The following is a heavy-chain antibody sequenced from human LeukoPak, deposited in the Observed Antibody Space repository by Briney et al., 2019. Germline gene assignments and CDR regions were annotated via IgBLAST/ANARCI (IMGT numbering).Heavy chain of an antibody. CDR2: INYSGKT. CDR3: ARKAPSYFAY. V-gene: IGHV4-39*07. J-gene: IGHJ4*02. CDR1: GGSISSRNYY. Sequence: PSETLSLTCTVSGGSISSRNYYWAWTRQPPGKGREWMGSINYSGKTYYNSSLKRRVTISVDKSKTQFSLKLSSVTAADTAVSYCARKAPSYFAYWGQGTLVTVSS.